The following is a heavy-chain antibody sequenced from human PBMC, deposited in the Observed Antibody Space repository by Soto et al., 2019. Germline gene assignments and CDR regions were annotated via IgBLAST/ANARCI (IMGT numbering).Heavy chain of an antibody. Sequence: HPGGSLRLSCEASGFTFSEYAMSWVRQSPEKGLEWVSAINDGGTDKYLSESVKGRFTISRDNSKSTLYLKINTMGVADTATYYCAKGSSDGRPYFFDFWGQGTPVTVS. CDR2: INDGGTDK. CDR3: AKGSSDGRPYFFDF. D-gene: IGHD3-22*01. J-gene: IGHJ4*02. V-gene: IGHV3-23*01. CDR1: GFTFSEYA.